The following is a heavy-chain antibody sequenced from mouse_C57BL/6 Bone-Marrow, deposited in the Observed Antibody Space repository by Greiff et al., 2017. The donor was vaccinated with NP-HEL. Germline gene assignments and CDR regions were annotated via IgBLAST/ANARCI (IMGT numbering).Heavy chain of an antibody. V-gene: IGHV5-9-1*02. CDR3: TRDQGAGTRYFDY. Sequence: KLVESGEGLVKPGGSLKLSCAASGFTFSSYAMSWVRQTPEKRLEWVAYISSGGDYIYYADTVKGRFTISRDNARNTLYLQMSSLKSEDTAMYYCTRDQGAGTRYFDYWGQGTTLTVSS. CDR1: GFTFSSYA. J-gene: IGHJ2*01. CDR2: ISSGGDYI. D-gene: IGHD4-1*01.